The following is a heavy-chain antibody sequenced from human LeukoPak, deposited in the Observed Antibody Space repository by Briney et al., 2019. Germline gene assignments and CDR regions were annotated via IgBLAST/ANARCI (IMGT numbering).Heavy chain of an antibody. CDR3: ARVQRYYDILTANWFDL. J-gene: IGHJ5*02. CDR2: ISAYNGNT. Sequence: GASVKVSCKASGYTFTNYGISWVRPAAGQGREWMGWISAYNGNTHYAQKLQGRVTMPTDTSTSKAYMELRSLRSDDAAVYYCARVQRYYDILTANWFDLWGQGTLVSVSS. D-gene: IGHD3-9*01. CDR1: GYTFTNYG. V-gene: IGHV1-18*01.